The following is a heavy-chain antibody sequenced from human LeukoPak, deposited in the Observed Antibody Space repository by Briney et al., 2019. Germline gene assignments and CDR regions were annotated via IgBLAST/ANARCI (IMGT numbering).Heavy chain of an antibody. Sequence: GGSLRLSCAASGFTFDDYAMHWVRQAPGKGLEWVSGISWNSGSIGYADSVKGRFTISRDNAKNSLYLQMNSLRAEDTALYYCAKSQGQWLRRPSFDYWGQGTLVTVSS. J-gene: IGHJ4*02. CDR1: GFTFDDYA. CDR2: ISWNSGSI. V-gene: IGHV3-9*01. D-gene: IGHD6-19*01. CDR3: AKSQGQWLRRPSFDY.